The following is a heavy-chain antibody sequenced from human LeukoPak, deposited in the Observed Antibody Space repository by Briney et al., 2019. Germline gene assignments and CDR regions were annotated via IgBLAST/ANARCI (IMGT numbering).Heavy chain of an antibody. CDR1: GFTFSSYA. CDR3: ARDRAPGYCSGGSCYSGYYYYGMDV. Sequence: GRSLRLSCAASGFTFSSYAMHCVRQAPGKGLEWVAVISYDGSNKYYADSVKGRFTISRDNSKNALYLQMNSLRAEDTAVYYCARDRAPGYCSGGSCYSGYYYYGMDVWGQGTTVTVSS. CDR2: ISYDGSNK. V-gene: IGHV3-30-3*01. D-gene: IGHD2-15*01. J-gene: IGHJ6*02.